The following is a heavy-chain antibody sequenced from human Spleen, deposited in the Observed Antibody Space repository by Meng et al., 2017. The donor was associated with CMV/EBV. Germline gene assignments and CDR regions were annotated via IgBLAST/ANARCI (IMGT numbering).Heavy chain of an antibody. CDR2: TSAGSSRK. CDR1: GFTFSTNT. J-gene: IGHJ4*02. Sequence: GESLKISCTASGFTFSTNTMNWVRQAPGKGLEWVSSTSAGSSRKAYPDSVRGRFTISRDNAENSLYLQMSSLRAEDTAVYYCVRVVPDYDFWSGYLYFVSWGQGTLVTVSS. CDR3: VRVVPDYDFWSGYLYFVS. D-gene: IGHD3-3*01. V-gene: IGHV3-21*06.